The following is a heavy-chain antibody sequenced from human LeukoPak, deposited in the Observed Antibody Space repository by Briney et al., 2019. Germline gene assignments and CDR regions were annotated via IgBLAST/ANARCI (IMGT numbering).Heavy chain of an antibody. D-gene: IGHD5-12*01. CDR1: GFTFSSYE. J-gene: IGHJ4*02. CDR3: ARASMVATDFDY. Sequence: GGSLRLSCAASGFTFSSYEMNWVRQAPGKGLEWVSYISSSGSTIYYADSVKGRFTISRDNAKNSLYLQMNSLRAEDAAVYHCARASMVATDFDYWGQGTLVTVSS. CDR2: ISSSGSTI. V-gene: IGHV3-48*03.